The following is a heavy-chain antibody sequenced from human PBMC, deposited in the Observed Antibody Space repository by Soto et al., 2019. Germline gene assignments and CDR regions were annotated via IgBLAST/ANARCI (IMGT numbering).Heavy chain of an antibody. V-gene: IGHV1-69*06. D-gene: IGHD2-21*02. CDR2: INAIYGTT. Sequence: SVKVSCKASGGTFSSYAISWVRQAPGQGLEWMGWINAIYGTTNYAQKFQGRVTITGDTSTSTAYMELSSLRSEDTAVYYCARGIVVVTAIQIWFDPWGQGTLVTVSS. J-gene: IGHJ5*02. CDR1: GGTFSSYA. CDR3: ARGIVVVTAIQIWFDP.